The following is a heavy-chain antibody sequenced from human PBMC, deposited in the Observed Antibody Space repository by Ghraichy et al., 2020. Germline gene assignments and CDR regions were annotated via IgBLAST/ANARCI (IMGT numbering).Heavy chain of an antibody. J-gene: IGHJ4*02. Sequence: SKTLSLTCTVSGGSISSGSYYWSWIRQPAGKGLEWIGRIYTSGSTNYNPSLKSRVTISVDTSKNQFSLKLSSVTAADTAVYYCARESIPAATSPFDYWGQGTLVTVSS. CDR2: IYTSGST. D-gene: IGHD2-2*01. CDR1: GGSISSGSYY. CDR3: ARESIPAATSPFDY. V-gene: IGHV4-61*02.